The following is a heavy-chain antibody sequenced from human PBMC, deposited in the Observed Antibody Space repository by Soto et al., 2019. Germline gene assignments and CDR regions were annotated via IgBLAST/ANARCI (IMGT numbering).Heavy chain of an antibody. J-gene: IGHJ6*02. CDR2: IIPIFGTE. CDR1: GGTFSSYA. D-gene: IGHD3-22*01. CDR3: ARVYDSSGYHYGYYYYGMDV. V-gene: IGHV1-69*01. Sequence: QVQLVQSGAEVKKPGSSVKVSCKASGGTFSSYAISWVRQAPGQGLEWMGGIIPIFGTENYAQKFQGRVTITADESTSTACMELSSLRSEDTAVYYCARVYDSSGYHYGYYYYGMDVWGQGTTVTVSS.